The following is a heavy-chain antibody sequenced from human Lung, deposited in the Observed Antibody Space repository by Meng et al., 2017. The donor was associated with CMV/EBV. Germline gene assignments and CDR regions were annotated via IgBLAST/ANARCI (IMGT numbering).Heavy chain of an antibody. D-gene: IGHD2-21*01. Sequence: ASXXVSXKASGYTFIGYHIHWVRQAPGQGLEWMGWINPNPNFDDTAYAQKFQGRVTITRDMSISTAYMELTRLRPDDTAVYYCARVQFLEKPNDAFNIWVKGTXVTVSS. V-gene: IGHV1-2*02. CDR2: INPNPNFDDT. CDR3: ARVQFLEKPNDAFNI. J-gene: IGHJ3*02. CDR1: GYTFIGYH.